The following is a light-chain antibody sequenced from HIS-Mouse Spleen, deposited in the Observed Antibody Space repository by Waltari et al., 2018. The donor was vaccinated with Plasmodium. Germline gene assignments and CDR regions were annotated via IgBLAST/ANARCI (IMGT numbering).Light chain of an antibody. V-gene: IGLV1-51*01. CDR1: SPNIGTTY. J-gene: IGLJ2*01. Sequence: QSVLTQPPSVSAAPGQKVTISCPGNSPNIGTTYVSVYQQLPGTAPKLLIYDNNKRPSGIPDRFSGSKSGTSATLGITGLQTGDEADYYCGTWDSSLSAGVVFGGGTKLTVL. CDR3: GTWDSSLSAGVV. CDR2: DNN.